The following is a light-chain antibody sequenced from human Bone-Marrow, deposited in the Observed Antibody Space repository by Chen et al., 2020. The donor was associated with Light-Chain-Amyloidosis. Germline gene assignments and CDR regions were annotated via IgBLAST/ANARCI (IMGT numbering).Light chain of an antibody. V-gene: IGLV6-57*01. CDR3: QSYQGSSQGV. CDR1: MGSIATNY. CDR2: DED. Sequence: NFLRTPPHSVSESPGNTVIISCTLSMGSIATNYVQWYQQRPGSSPTTVIYDEDQRPSGVPYRFSGSIDRSSNSVSLSISGLKTDDEADYYCQSYQGSSQGVFGGGTKLTVL. J-gene: IGLJ3*02.